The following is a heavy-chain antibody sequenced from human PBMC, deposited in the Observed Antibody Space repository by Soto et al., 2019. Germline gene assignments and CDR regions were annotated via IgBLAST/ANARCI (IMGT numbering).Heavy chain of an antibody. V-gene: IGHV5-51*01. CDR3: ARLGTGFDY. Sequence: GESLKISCKGSGYSFTTSWIGWVRQMPGKGLEWMGIIFPADSDTRYSPSFQGQVTISADKSITTAYLQWSSLRASDTALYYCARLGTGFDYWGQGTLVTVSS. J-gene: IGHJ4*02. D-gene: IGHD2-21*02. CDR2: IFPADSDT. CDR1: GYSFTTSW.